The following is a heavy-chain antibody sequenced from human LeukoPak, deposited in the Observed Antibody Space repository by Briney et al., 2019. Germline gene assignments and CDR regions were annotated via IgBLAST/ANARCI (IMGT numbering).Heavy chain of an antibody. Sequence: GGSLRLSCAASGFTFDDYAMHWVRQAPGKGLEWVSLISGDGGSTYYADSVKGRFTISRDNSKNSLYLQMNSLRTEDTAVYYCAKDRVVSGYGDYVGAFDIWGQGTMVTVSS. V-gene: IGHV3-43*02. J-gene: IGHJ3*02. D-gene: IGHD4-17*01. CDR1: GFTFDDYA. CDR3: AKDRVVSGYGDYVGAFDI. CDR2: ISGDGGST.